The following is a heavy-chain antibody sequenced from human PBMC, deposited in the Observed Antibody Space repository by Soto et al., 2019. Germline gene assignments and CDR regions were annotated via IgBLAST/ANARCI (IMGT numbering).Heavy chain of an antibody. V-gene: IGHV1-3*01. Sequence: ASVKVSCKASGYTFSSYAMHWVRQAPGQRLEWMGWINAGYGNTKSSQKFQDRVTISRDTSASTAYMELTSPRSEDTAVYYCARDTGDGTFDFWGQGTLVTVSS. CDR3: ARDTGDGTFDF. D-gene: IGHD7-27*01. CDR1: GYTFSSYA. J-gene: IGHJ4*02. CDR2: INAGYGNT.